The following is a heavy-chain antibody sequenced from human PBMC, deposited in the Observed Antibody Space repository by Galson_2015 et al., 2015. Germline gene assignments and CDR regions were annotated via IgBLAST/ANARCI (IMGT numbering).Heavy chain of an antibody. J-gene: IGHJ4*02. CDR1: GGSISSSSYY. V-gene: IGHV4-39*07. Sequence: ETLSLTCTVSGGSISSSSYYWGWVRQPPGKGLEWIGSIYYSGSTYYNPSLKSRVTISVDTSKNQFSLKLSSVTAADTAVYYCALLERVYGLEFDYWGQGTLVTVSS. CDR2: IYYSGST. CDR3: ALLERVYGLEFDY. D-gene: IGHD1-1*01.